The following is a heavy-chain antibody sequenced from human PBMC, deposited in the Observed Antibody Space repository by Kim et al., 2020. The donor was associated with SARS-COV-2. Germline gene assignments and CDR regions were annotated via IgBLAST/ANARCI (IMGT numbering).Heavy chain of an antibody. Sequence: SETLSLTCTVSGGSISSYYWSWIRQPAGKGLEWIGRIYTSGSTNYNPSLKSRVTMSVDTSKNQFSLKLSSVTAADTAVYYCARDHAFEYSSDVGSDVWGQGTTVTVSS. CDR3: ARDHAFEYSSDVGSDV. V-gene: IGHV4-4*07. CDR2: IYTSGST. J-gene: IGHJ6*02. D-gene: IGHD6-6*01. CDR1: GGSISSYY.